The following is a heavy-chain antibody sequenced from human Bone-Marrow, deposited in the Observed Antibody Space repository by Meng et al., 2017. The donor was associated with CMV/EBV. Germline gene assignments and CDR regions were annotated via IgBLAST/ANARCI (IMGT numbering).Heavy chain of an antibody. CDR1: GYTFTSYG. CDR3: ARVPAWVMVYADEFDY. D-gene: IGHD2-8*01. V-gene: IGHV1-18*01. J-gene: IGHJ4*02. CDR2: ISAYNGNT. Sequence: GYTFTSYGISWVRQAPGQGLEWMGWISAYNGNTNYAQKLQGRVTMTTDTSTSTAYMELRSLRSDDTAVYYCARVPAWVMVYADEFDYWGQGTLVTVSS.